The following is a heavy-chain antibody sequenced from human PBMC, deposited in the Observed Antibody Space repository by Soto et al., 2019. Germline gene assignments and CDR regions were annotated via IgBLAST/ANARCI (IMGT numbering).Heavy chain of an antibody. J-gene: IGHJ4*02. Sequence: GGSLRLSCAASGFTFSSYAMHWVRQAPGKGLEWVAVISYDGSNKYYADSVKGRFTISRDNSKNTLYLQMNSLRAEDTAVYYCARAIAVAAGYYFDYWGQGTLVTVSS. V-gene: IGHV3-30-3*01. D-gene: IGHD6-19*01. CDR1: GFTFSSYA. CDR3: ARAIAVAAGYYFDY. CDR2: ISYDGSNK.